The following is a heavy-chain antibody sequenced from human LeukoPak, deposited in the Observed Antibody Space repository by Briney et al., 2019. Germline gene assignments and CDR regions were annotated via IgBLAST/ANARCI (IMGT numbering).Heavy chain of an antibody. CDR2: ISTTGSTI. D-gene: IGHD5-12*01. CDR1: GFTFSAYY. Sequence: GGSLRLSCAASGFTFSAYYMSWIRQAPGKGLEWVSYISTTGSTIKNADSVKGRFTISRDNAKNSLFLHMNSLGAEDTAVYYCVRLKAAYTGYDIIDYWGQGTLITVSP. V-gene: IGHV3-11*01. CDR3: VRLKAAYTGYDIIDY. J-gene: IGHJ4*02.